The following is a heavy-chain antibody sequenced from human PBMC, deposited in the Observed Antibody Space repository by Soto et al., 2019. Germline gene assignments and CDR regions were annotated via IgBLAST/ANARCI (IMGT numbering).Heavy chain of an antibody. Sequence: EVQLVEAGGGLVQPGGSLRLSCAASGFTLSSYWMSWVRQAPGKGLEWVANIKQDGSEKYYVDSVKGRFTISRDNAKNALYLQMKSLIAEDTAVYYCARVWQQLVRGWFYYYYYGMDVWGQGTTVPVSS. J-gene: IGHJ6*02. CDR3: ARVWQQLVRGWFYYYYYGMDV. CDR2: IKQDGSEK. D-gene: IGHD6-13*01. V-gene: IGHV3-7*03. CDR1: GFTLSSYW.